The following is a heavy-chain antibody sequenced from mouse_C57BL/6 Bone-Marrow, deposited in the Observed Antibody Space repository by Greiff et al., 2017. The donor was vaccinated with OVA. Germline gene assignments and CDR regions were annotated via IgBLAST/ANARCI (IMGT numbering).Heavy chain of an antibody. J-gene: IGHJ3*01. CDR2: ISDGGSYT. D-gene: IGHD2-13*01. Sequence: EVKVVESGGGLVKPGGSLKLSCAASGFTFSSYAMSWVRQTPEKRLEWVATISDGGSYTYYPDNVKGRFTISRDNAKNNLYLQMSHLKSEDTAMYYCARGDGRFAYWGQGTLVTVSA. CDR1: GFTFSSYA. V-gene: IGHV5-4*03. CDR3: ARGDGRFAY.